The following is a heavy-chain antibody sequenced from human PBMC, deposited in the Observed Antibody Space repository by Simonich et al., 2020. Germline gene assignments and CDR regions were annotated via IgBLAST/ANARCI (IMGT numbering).Heavy chain of an antibody. D-gene: IGHD5-18*01. Sequence: EVQLVESGGGLVKPGGSLRLSCAASGFTFSSYSMTWVRQAPVKGLDVVSAISSSSSYIYYAASVKGRFTISRDNAKNSLYLQMNSRRAEDTAVYYCARDVDTAMVFDYWGQGTLVTVSS. CDR3: ARDVDTAMVFDY. V-gene: IGHV3-21*01. J-gene: IGHJ4*02. CDR2: ISSSSSYI. CDR1: GFTFSSYS.